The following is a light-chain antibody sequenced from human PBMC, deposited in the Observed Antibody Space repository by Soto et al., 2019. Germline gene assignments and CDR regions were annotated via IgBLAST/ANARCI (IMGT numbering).Light chain of an antibody. V-gene: IGKV1-5*01. CDR3: QQYHHYSSNT. Sequence: DIQMTQSPSTLSASVGDSVTITCRASQRIGRWLAWYQQKPGKAPKLLIYDASTLQSGVPSRFSGSGSGTEFTLNITSLQADDFATYYFQQYHHYSSNTLGRGTKLEI. CDR1: QRIGRW. J-gene: IGKJ2*01. CDR2: DAS.